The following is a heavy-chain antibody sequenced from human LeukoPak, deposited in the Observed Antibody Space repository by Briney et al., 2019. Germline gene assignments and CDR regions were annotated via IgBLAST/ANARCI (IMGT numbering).Heavy chain of an antibody. CDR1: GFTFSSYA. V-gene: IGHV3-30-3*01. Sequence: GSLNLSCAASGFTFSSYAMHWVRQAPGKGLEWVAVISYDGSNKYYADSVKGRFTISRDNSKNTLYLQMNSLRAEDTAVYYCAREYDTMVRGVGDAFDIWGQGTMVTVSS. D-gene: IGHD3-10*01. CDR3: AREYDTMVRGVGDAFDI. J-gene: IGHJ3*02. CDR2: ISYDGSNK.